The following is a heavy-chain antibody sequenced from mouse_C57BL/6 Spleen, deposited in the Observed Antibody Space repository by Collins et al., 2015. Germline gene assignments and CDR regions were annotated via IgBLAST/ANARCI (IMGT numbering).Heavy chain of an antibody. CDR1: GFTFTNYG. V-gene: IGHV5-6*01. CDR3: TRHGPTVAHFDY. D-gene: IGHD1-1*01. J-gene: IGHJ2*01. CDR2: INSGGSYT. Sequence: EVQLVESGGDLVKPGGSLKLSCAASGFTFTNYGMSWVRQTPDKRLEWVATINSGGSYTYYPDSVKGRFTISRDNAKNTLYLQMSSLKSEDTAMYYCTRHGPTVAHFDYWGQGTTLTVSS.